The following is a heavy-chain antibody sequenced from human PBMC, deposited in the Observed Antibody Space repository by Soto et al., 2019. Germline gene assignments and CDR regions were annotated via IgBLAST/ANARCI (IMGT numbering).Heavy chain of an antibody. CDR3: ARDSGYSYGPFDY. CDR2: ISSSSSTI. V-gene: IGHV3-48*01. Sequence: EVQLVESGGGLVQPGGSLRLSCAASGFTFSSYSMNWVRQAPGKGLEWVSYISSSSSTIYYADSVKGRFTISRDNAKNSLYLQMNSLRAEDTAVHYCARDSGYSYGPFDYWGQGTLVTVSS. D-gene: IGHD5-18*01. J-gene: IGHJ4*02. CDR1: GFTFSSYS.